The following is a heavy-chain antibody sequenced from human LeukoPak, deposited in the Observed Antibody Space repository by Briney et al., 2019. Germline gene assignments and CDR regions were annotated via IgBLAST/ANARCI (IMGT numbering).Heavy chain of an antibody. CDR2: VYPSSGGT. Sequence: ASVTVSCKPSGYTFTSYFIHWVRQAPGQGVEGMGLVYPSSGGTSYAQKFQDRLTMTRDTSTSTVYMDLSSLGSEDTAIYYCARAQGIAATGARAFDYWGQGTLVTVSS. CDR3: ARAQGIAATGARAFDY. J-gene: IGHJ4*02. D-gene: IGHD6-13*01. V-gene: IGHV1-46*01. CDR1: GYTFTSYF.